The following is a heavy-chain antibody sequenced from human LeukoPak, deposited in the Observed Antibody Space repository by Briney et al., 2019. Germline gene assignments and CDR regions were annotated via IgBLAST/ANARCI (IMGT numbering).Heavy chain of an antibody. D-gene: IGHD6-19*01. Sequence: GGSLRLSCAASGFTFSSYPMSWVRQAPGKGLECILAIRGSGGDTYYADSVKGRFTISRDNSKNTLSLQMNSLRADDTAVYYCAKVAGREYYYYYGMDVWGQGTTATVSS. V-gene: IGHV3-23*01. CDR3: AKVAGREYYYYYGMDV. CDR2: IRGSGGDT. J-gene: IGHJ6*02. CDR1: GFTFSSYP.